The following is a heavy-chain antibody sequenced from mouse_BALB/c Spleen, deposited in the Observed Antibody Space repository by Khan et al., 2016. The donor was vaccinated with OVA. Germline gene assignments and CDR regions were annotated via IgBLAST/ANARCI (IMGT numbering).Heavy chain of an antibody. CDR2: INPTSGYT. V-gene: IGHV1-7*01. Sequence: QMQLEESGAELAKPGASVKMSCTASGYTFTSYWMHWIKQRPGQGLEWIGYINPTSGYTDYNQKFTDKATLTADKSSSTAYMQLSSLTSDDSAVYYCARDRIDYWGQGTALTVSS. CDR1: GYTFTSYW. J-gene: IGHJ2*01. CDR3: ARDRIDY.